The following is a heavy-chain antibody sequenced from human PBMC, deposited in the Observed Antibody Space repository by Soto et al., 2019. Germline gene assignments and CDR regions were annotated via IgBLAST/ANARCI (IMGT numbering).Heavy chain of an antibody. CDR2: ISAYNGNT. CDR3: ASSGDTYCSSTSCHPNWFDP. D-gene: IGHD2-2*01. J-gene: IGHJ5*02. CDR1: GYTFTSYG. V-gene: IGHV1-18*01. Sequence: QVPLVQSGAEVKKPGASVKVSCKASGYTFTSYGISWVRQAPGQGLEWMGWISAYNGNTNYAQKLQGRVTMTTDTSTSTAYMELRSLRSDDTAVYYCASSGDTYCSSTSCHPNWFDPWGQGTLVTVSS.